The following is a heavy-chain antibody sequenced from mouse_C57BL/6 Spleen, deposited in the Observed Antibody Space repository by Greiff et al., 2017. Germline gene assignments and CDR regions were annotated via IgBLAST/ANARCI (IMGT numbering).Heavy chain of an antibody. Sequence: SCKASGYTFTSYWMQWVKQRPGQGLEWIGEIDPSDSYTNYNQKFKGKATLTVDTSSSTAYMQLSSLTSEDSAIYYCARWEYGEDYWGQGTTLTVSS. CDR3: ARWEYGEDY. J-gene: IGHJ2*01. CDR2: IDPSDSYT. D-gene: IGHD1-2*01. V-gene: IGHV1-50*01. CDR1: GYTFTSYW.